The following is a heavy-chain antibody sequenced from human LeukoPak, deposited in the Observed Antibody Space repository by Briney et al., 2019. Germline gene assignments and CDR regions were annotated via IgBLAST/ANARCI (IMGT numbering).Heavy chain of an antibody. CDR2: INADNGNT. V-gene: IGHV1-3*01. D-gene: IGHD2-21*02. CDR3: ARGSTSDWPFDY. CDR1: GYTFINYA. Sequence: ASAKVSCKASGYTFINYAIHWVRHAPGQRLEWMGWINADNGNTEYSQNFQGRVTITRDTSATTTYMELSSLRSEDTGVYYCARGSTSDWPFDYWGQGTLVTVSS. J-gene: IGHJ4*02.